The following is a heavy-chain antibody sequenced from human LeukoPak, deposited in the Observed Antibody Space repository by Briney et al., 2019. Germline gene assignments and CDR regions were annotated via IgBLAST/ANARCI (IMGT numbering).Heavy chain of an antibody. CDR3: ARVGDYYDSSGYYHLYFQH. Sequence: SETLSLTCTVSGGSIGSYYWSWIRQPPGKGLEWIGYIYYSGSTNYNPSLKSRVTISVDTSKNQFSLKLSSVTAADTAVYYCARVGDYYDSSGYYHLYFQHWGQGTLVTVSS. V-gene: IGHV4-59*01. CDR1: GGSIGSYY. J-gene: IGHJ1*01. CDR2: IYYSGST. D-gene: IGHD3-22*01.